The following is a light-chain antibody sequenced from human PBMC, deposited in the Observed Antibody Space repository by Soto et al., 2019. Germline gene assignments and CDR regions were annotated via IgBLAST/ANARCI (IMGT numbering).Light chain of an antibody. J-gene: IGLJ3*02. CDR1: SSDVGAYKY. Sequence: QSALTQPPSASGSPGQSVTISCTGTSSDVGAYKYVSWYQQYPGKAPKLMIYEVTKRPSGVPDRFSGSKSGNTASLTVSGIQAEDEAAYYCTSYVGNDIWVFGGGTKLTVL. CDR2: EVT. V-gene: IGLV2-8*01. CDR3: TSYVGNDIWV.